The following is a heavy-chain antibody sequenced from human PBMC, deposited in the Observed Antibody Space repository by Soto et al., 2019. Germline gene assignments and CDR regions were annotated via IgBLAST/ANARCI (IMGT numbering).Heavy chain of an antibody. CDR2: IIPIFGTA. J-gene: IGHJ6*02. Sequence: SVKVSCKASGGTFSSYAISWVRQAPGQGLEWMGGIIPIFGTANYAQKFQGRVTITADESTSTDYMEMSSLRSEDTAVYYCANWNAPYYYYGMDVWGQGTTGTVSS. V-gene: IGHV1-69*13. D-gene: IGHD1-1*01. CDR1: GGTFSSYA. CDR3: ANWNAPYYYYGMDV.